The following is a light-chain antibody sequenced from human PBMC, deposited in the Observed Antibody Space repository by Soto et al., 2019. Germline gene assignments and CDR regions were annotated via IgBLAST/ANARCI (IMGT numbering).Light chain of an antibody. J-gene: IGKJ1*01. V-gene: IGKV3-20*01. CDR3: QQYNNWPPT. CDR1: QSVSSSY. Sequence: EIVLTHSPGTLSLSPGERATLSWSASQSVSSSYLAWYQQKPGQAPRLLIYGASSRATGIPDRFSGSGSGTEFTLSIGSLQSEDFAVYYCQQYNNWPPTFGQGTKVDIK. CDR2: GAS.